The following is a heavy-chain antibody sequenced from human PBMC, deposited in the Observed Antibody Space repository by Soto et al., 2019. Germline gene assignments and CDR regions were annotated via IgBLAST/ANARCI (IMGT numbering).Heavy chain of an antibody. V-gene: IGHV4-38-2*01. D-gene: IGHD3-22*01. CDR3: ARVGPWVPYYYDSSPYTFENWFDP. Sequence: SETLSLTCAVSGYSISSGYYWGWLRQPPGKGLEWIGSIHHGGSTYYNPSLNSRVTLSIDMTNNHVSLILNSVTAADTAVYYCARVGPWVPYYYDSSPYTFENWFDPWGQGTRVTVSS. CDR1: GYSISSGYY. J-gene: IGHJ5*02. CDR2: IHHGGST.